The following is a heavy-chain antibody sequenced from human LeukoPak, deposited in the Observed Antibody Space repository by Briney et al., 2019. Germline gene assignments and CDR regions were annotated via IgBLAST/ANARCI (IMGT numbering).Heavy chain of an antibody. Sequence: SETLSLTCAVYGGSFSGYYWSWIRQPPGKGLEWIGEINHSGSTNYNPSLKSRVTMSVDTSKNQFSLKLSSVTAADTAVYYCARDWSTPMDVWGQGTTVTVSS. J-gene: IGHJ6*02. V-gene: IGHV4-34*01. D-gene: IGHD3/OR15-3a*01. CDR2: INHSGST. CDR3: ARDWSTPMDV. CDR1: GGSFSGYY.